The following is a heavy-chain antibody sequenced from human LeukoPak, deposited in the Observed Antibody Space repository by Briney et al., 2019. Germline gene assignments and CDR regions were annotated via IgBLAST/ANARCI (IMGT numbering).Heavy chain of an antibody. CDR1: GFTFSGHA. D-gene: IGHD3-22*01. Sequence: GGSLRLSCAASGFTFSGHAMGWVRQAPGKGREWVSYISSSSRYIYYADSVKGRFTISRDNAKNSLYLQMNSLRAEDTAVYYCARDSAMIVVVLARYYYYGMDVWGQGTTVTVSS. CDR3: ARDSAMIVVVLARYYYYGMDV. J-gene: IGHJ6*02. V-gene: IGHV3-21*01. CDR2: ISSSSRYI.